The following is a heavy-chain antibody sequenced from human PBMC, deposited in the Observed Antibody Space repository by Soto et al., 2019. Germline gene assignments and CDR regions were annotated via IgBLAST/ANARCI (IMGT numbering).Heavy chain of an antibody. J-gene: IGHJ5*02. D-gene: IGHD2-21*02. V-gene: IGHV4-61*01. CDR2: IYYSGST. Sequence: PSETLSLTCTVSGGSVSSGSYYWSWIRQPPGKGLEWIGYIYYSGSTNYNPSLKSRVTISVDTSKTQFSLKLSSVTAAVTAVYYCARDYGGNSLSWFDPWGQGTLVTVSS. CDR1: GGSVSSGSYY. CDR3: ARDYGGNSLSWFDP.